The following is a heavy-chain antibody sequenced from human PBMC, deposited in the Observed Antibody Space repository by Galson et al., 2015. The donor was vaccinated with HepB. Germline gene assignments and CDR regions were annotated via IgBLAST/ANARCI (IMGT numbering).Heavy chain of an antibody. CDR3: AKDGAVARTASNWFDP. V-gene: IGHV1-3*04. CDR2: ILTDNGNT. CDR1: GYTFTTYA. Sequence: SCKASGYTFTTYAIHWVRQAPGQRLEWMGWILTDNGNTKYSQNFQGRVTITRDTSASTAYMELSSLTSEDTAVYYCAKDGAVARTASNWFDPWGQGTLVTVSS. J-gene: IGHJ5*02. D-gene: IGHD6-19*01.